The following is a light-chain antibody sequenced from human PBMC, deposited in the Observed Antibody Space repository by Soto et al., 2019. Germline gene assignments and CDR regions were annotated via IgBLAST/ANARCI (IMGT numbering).Light chain of an antibody. J-gene: IGLJ1*01. CDR1: SSDVGGYKY. CDR2: EVN. V-gene: IGLV2-8*01. Sequence: QSALTQPHSASGSPGQSVTISCTGTSSDVGGYKYVSWYQQHPGKAPKLMIFEVNKRPSGVPDRFSGSKSGNTASLTVSGLQAEDEADYYCSSYAGINNLGGFGPGTKVTVL. CDR3: SSYAGINNLGG.